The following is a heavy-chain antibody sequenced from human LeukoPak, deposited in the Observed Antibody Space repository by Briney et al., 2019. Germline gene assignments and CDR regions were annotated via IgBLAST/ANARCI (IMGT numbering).Heavy chain of an antibody. Sequence: SETLSLTCSVSDGSFSGFYCSWIRQVPGKVLEWLGEIQHSGITNYNPSLRSRLTLSEDTPNTQFSLKLTSVTAADTALYFCARAHCTSGFDIWGRGTQVTVSS. J-gene: IGHJ4*02. V-gene: IGHV4-34*01. CDR3: ARAHCTSGFDI. CDR2: IQHSGIT. D-gene: IGHD2-2*01. CDR1: DGSFSGFY.